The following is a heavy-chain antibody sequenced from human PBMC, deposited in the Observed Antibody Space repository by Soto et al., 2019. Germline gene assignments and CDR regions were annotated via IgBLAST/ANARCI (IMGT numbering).Heavy chain of an antibody. D-gene: IGHD5-12*01. V-gene: IGHV4-59*01. CDR2: IYYSGST. CDR3: ARDRFYSGYDL. Sequence: QVQLQESGPGLVKPSETLSLTCTVSGGSISRYYWSWIRQPPGKGLEWIGYIYYSGSTNYNPSLKSRVTITVDTSKNPFSLKLSSVTAADTAVYYCARDRFYSGYDLWGQGTLVTVSS. J-gene: IGHJ4*02. CDR1: GGSISRYY.